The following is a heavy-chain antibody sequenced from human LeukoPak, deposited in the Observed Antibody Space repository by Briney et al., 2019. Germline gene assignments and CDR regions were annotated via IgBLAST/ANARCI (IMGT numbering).Heavy chain of an antibody. CDR3: ARTGLPPTGFDY. Sequence: GGSLRLSCAASGLNFSRYSMNWVRQAPGKGLEWISYISSSGSAIYYAGSVKGRFTISRDNSKNTLYLQMNSLRAEDTAVYYCARTGLPPTGFDYWGQGTLVAVSS. V-gene: IGHV3-48*01. D-gene: IGHD1-14*01. J-gene: IGHJ4*02. CDR1: GLNFSRYS. CDR2: ISSSGSAI.